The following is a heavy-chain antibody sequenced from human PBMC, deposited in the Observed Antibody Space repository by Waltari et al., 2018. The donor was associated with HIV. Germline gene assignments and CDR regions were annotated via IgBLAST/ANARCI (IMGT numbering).Heavy chain of an antibody. Sequence: QVQLQESGPGLVKPSETLSLTCTVPGCSLSNSYWNWIRQSPGKGLEWIGHIYNSGSTNYNPSLKSRVSISVDTSKNQFFLNLKSVTAADTAVYYCAKDASGTYFNWFDPWGQGILVTVSS. J-gene: IGHJ5*02. V-gene: IGHV4-59*01. CDR2: IYNSGST. D-gene: IGHD3-22*01. CDR1: GCSLSNSY. CDR3: AKDASGTYFNWFDP.